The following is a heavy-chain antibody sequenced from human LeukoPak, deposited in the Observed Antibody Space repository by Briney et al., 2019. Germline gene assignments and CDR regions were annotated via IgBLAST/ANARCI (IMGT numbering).Heavy chain of an antibody. CDR3: ARVDGGSLDY. J-gene: IGHJ4*02. CDR2: IGTAGDT. Sequence: TGGSLRLSCAASGFTFSSYDMHWVRQATGKGLEWVSAIGTAGDTYYPGSVKGRFTISRENAKNSLYLQMNSLRAGDTAAYYCARVDGGSLDYWGQGTLVTVSS. CDR1: GFTFSSYD. V-gene: IGHV3-13*01. D-gene: IGHD2-15*01.